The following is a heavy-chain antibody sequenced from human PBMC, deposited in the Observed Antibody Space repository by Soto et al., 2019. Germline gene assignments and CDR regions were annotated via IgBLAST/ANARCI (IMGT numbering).Heavy chain of an antibody. V-gene: IGHV3-7*01. Sequence: PGGSLRLSCAASGFTIGGYWMSWVRQTPAKGLEWVANINQDAGQTYYLDSVKGRFTISRDNSKNTLFLQMNSLRTEDTAVYFCAKDFYTVRVPAAPRPHYFDFWGPGTLVTVSS. CDR1: GFTIGGYW. J-gene: IGHJ4*02. CDR3: AKDFYTVRVPAAPRPHYFDF. D-gene: IGHD2-2*01. CDR2: INQDAGQT.